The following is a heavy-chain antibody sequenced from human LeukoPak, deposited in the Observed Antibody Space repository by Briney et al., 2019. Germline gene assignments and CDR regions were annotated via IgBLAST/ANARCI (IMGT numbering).Heavy chain of an antibody. CDR1: GGSISSYY. V-gene: IGHV4-59*12. CDR3: ARGQGDTAMVPSYYFDY. J-gene: IGHJ4*02. Sequence: SETLSLTCTVSGGSISSYYWSWIRQPPGKGLEWIGYIYYSGSTNYNPSLKSRVTISVDTSKNQFSLKLSSVTAADTAVYYCARGQGDTAMVPSYYFDYWGQGTLVTVSS. D-gene: IGHD5-18*01. CDR2: IYYSGST.